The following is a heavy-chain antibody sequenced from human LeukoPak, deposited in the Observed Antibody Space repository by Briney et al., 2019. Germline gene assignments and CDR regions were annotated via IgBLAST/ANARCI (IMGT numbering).Heavy chain of an antibody. V-gene: IGHV3-21*01. Sequence: GGSLRLSCAASGFTFSSYSMNWVRQAPGKGLEWVSSISSSSSYIYYAVSVKGRFTISRDNAKNSLYLQMNSLRAEDTAVYYCARIAWDAFDIWGQGTMVTVSS. CDR1: GFTFSSYS. D-gene: IGHD2-15*01. CDR3: ARIAWDAFDI. CDR2: ISSSSSYI. J-gene: IGHJ3*02.